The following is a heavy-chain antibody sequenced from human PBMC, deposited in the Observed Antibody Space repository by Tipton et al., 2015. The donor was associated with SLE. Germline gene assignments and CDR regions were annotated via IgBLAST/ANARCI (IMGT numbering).Heavy chain of an antibody. CDR2: VIPFFGTP. CDR1: GYSFSNFA. J-gene: IGHJ2*01. V-gene: IGHV1-69*01. CDR3: ARDMKEGTRWPTYWFFDL. D-gene: IGHD4-23*01. Sequence: QLVQSGGEVKKPGSSVKVSCKASGYSFSNFALNWVRQAPGQGLEWMGGVIPFFGTPHYAQKFQGRITITADDSTTTVHMILSSLTSEDTALYYCARDMKEGTRWPTYWFFDLWGRGTLVTVSS.